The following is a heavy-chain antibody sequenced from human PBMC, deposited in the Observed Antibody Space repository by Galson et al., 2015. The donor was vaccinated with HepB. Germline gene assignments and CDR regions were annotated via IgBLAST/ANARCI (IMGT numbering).Heavy chain of an antibody. V-gene: IGHV3-30*04. CDR3: ARGGVGAKPRHYFDY. J-gene: IGHJ4*02. CDR1: GFTFSSYA. CDR2: ISYDGSNK. D-gene: IGHD1-26*01. Sequence: SLRLSCAASGFTFSSYAMHWVRQAPGKGLEWVAVISYDGSNKYYADSVKGRFTISRDNSKNTLYLQMNSLRAEDTAVYYCARGGVGAKPRHYFDYWGQGTLVTVSS.